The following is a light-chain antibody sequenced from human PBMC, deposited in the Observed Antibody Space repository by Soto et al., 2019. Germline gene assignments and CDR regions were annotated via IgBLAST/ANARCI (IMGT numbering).Light chain of an antibody. CDR3: QQYDSSPRT. CDR1: QSVSSD. V-gene: IGKV3D-15*01. CDR2: GAS. J-gene: IGKJ1*01. Sequence: EIVMTQSPATLSVSPVERATLSCMASQSVSSDLAWYEQKPGLAPRLLISGASNRAAGIPDRFSGSGSGTDFTLTISRLEPEDFAVYYCQQYDSSPRTFGQGTKVDIK.